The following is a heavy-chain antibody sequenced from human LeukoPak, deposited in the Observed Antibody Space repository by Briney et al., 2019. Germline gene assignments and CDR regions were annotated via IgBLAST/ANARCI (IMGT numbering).Heavy chain of an antibody. D-gene: IGHD3-10*01. J-gene: IGHJ4*02. CDR1: GGSFSGYY. Sequence: SETLSLTCAVYGGSFSGYYWSWIRQPPGKGLEWIGEINHSGSTKYNPSLKSPVTISVDTSKNQFSLKLSSVTAADTAVYYCARRRGAYYYGSGSYKGGYYFDYWGQGTLVTVSS. CDR3: ARRRGAYYYGSGSYKGGYYFDY. V-gene: IGHV4-34*01. CDR2: INHSGST.